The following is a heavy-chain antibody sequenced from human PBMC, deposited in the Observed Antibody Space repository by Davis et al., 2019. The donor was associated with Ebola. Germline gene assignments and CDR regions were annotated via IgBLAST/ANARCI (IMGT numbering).Heavy chain of an antibody. Sequence: SETLSLTCTVSGGSISSSSYYWGWIRPPPGKGLEWIGSIYYSWSTYYNPSLKSRVTISVDTSKNQFSLKLSSVTAADTAVYYCARQSAIRDFDWSSPGQIDPWGQGTLVTVSS. CDR2: IYYSWST. V-gene: IGHV4-39*01. D-gene: IGHD3-9*01. J-gene: IGHJ5*02. CDR1: GGSISSSSYY. CDR3: ARQSAIRDFDWSSPGQIDP.